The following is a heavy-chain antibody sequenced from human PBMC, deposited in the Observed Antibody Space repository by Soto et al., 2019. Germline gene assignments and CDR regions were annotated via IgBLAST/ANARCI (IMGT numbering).Heavy chain of an antibody. CDR3: ARAADYILGSYRLLDFDY. CDR2: ISSSSSYI. J-gene: IGHJ4*02. Sequence: EVQLVESGGGLVKPGGSLRLSCAASGFTFSSYSMNWVRQAPGKGLEWVSSISSSSSYIYYADSVKGRFTISRDNAKNSLYLQMNSLRAEDTAVYYCARAADYILGSYRLLDFDYWGQGTLVTDSS. D-gene: IGHD3-16*02. CDR1: GFTFSSYS. V-gene: IGHV3-21*01.